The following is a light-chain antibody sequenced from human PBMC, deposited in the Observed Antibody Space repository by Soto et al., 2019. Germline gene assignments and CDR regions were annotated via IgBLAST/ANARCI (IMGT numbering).Light chain of an antibody. J-gene: IGKJ3*01. CDR1: QSVSSW. CDR3: QQYNTYSRT. Sequence: DIQMTQSPYTLSASVGDRVTITCRASQSVSSWLAWYQQKPGKAPKLLIYKASSLESGVPLRFSGSGSGTEFTLTISSLQPDDFATYYCQQYNTYSRTFGPGTKVDIK. CDR2: KAS. V-gene: IGKV1-5*03.